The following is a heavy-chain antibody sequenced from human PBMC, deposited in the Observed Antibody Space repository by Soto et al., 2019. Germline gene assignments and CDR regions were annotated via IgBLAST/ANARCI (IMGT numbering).Heavy chain of an antibody. CDR3: ARVRGSPYGFVL. V-gene: IGHV1-3*01. CDR2: INAGNGNT. CDR1: GYTFTSYA. Sequence: ASVKVSCKASGYTFTSYAMHWVRQAPGQRLEWMGWINAGNGNTKYSQKFQGRVTITRDTPASTAYMELRSLRSDDTAVYYCARVRGSPYGFVLWDQGTLVTVPS. D-gene: IGHD3-16*01. J-gene: IGHJ5*02.